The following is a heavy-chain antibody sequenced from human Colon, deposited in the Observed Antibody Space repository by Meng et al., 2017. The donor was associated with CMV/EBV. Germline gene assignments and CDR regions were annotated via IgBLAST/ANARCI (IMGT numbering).Heavy chain of an antibody. J-gene: IGHJ4*02. CDR2: SYWDGDD. CDR3: AHRRDYNGNWDEGDFDF. D-gene: IGHD4-23*01. CDR1: SLASRPVG. V-gene: IGHV2-5*02. Sequence: SLASRPVGVVCVRRPPGEALEWLAFSYWDGDDRSNPSLKSRLKVTKDTSRTQVILTVTNVDTVDTGTYYCAHRRDYNGNWDEGDFDFWGQGTLVTVSS.